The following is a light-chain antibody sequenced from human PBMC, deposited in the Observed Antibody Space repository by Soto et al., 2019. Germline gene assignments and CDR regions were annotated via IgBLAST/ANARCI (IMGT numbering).Light chain of an antibody. Sequence: EIVLTQSPGTLSLSPGERATLSCRASQSVSSNYLGWYQQKPGQAPRLLIYAASSRATGIPDRFSGSGSGTDFTLTISILEPEDFAVYFCQQYGSSPTFGQGTKVDIK. CDR2: AAS. CDR1: QSVSSNY. J-gene: IGKJ1*01. CDR3: QQYGSSPT. V-gene: IGKV3-20*01.